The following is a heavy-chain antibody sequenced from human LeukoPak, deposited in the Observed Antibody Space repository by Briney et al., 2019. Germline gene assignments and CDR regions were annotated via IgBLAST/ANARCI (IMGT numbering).Heavy chain of an antibody. CDR2: IIPIFGTA. V-gene: IGHV1-69*01. CDR1: GGTFSSYA. D-gene: IGHD3-16*01. Sequence: GASVKVSCKASGGTFSSYAISWVRQAPGQGLEWMGGIIPIFGTANYAQKFQGRVTITADESTSTAYMELSSLRSEDTAVYYCASSGSPTKTYYDYVWGTAACVYWGQGTLVTVSS. CDR3: ASSGSPTKTYYDYVWGTAACVY. J-gene: IGHJ4*02.